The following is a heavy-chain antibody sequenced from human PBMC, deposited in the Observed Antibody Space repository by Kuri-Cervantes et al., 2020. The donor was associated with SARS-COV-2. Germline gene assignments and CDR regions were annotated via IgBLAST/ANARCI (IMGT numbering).Heavy chain of an antibody. Sequence: SETLSLTCTVSGGSISSGDYYWSWIRQPPGKGLEWIGYIYYSGSTNYNPSLKSRVTISVDTSKNQFSLKLSSVTAADTAVYYCARVVPAAISVDAFDIWGQGTMVTVSS. CDR3: ARVVPAAISVDAFDI. J-gene: IGHJ3*02. CDR2: IYYSGST. CDR1: GGSISSGDYY. V-gene: IGHV4-61*08. D-gene: IGHD2-2*01.